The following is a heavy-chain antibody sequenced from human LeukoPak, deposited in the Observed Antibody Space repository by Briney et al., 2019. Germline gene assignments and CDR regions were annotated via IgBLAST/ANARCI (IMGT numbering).Heavy chain of an antibody. D-gene: IGHD1-1*01. CDR3: TRDHRDDWNPGYYFDY. CDR1: GFAFGDFA. J-gene: IGHJ4*02. Sequence: TGRSLRLSCTASGFAFGDFAMNWVRQAPGKGLEWVGFIRTKLYGGTTEYAASVKGRFTISRDDSKAIAYLQMNSLKTEDTAVYYCTRDHRDDWNPGYYFDYWGQGTMVTVSS. CDR2: IRTKLYGGTT. V-gene: IGHV3-49*04.